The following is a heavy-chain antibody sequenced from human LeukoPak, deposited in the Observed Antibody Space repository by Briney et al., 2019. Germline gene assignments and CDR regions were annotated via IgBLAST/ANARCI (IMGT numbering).Heavy chain of an antibody. D-gene: IGHD1-26*01. Sequence: SETLSLTCTVSGGSISTYHWSWIRQPPGKGLEWIGYIYYSGSTNYNPSLKSRVSISIDTSKNQFSLKLTSVTAADTAVYYCARDPGRAKPILGYAFDIWGQGTKVTVSS. CDR3: ARDPGRAKPILGYAFDI. CDR1: GGSISTYH. J-gene: IGHJ3*02. CDR2: IYYSGST. V-gene: IGHV4-59*01.